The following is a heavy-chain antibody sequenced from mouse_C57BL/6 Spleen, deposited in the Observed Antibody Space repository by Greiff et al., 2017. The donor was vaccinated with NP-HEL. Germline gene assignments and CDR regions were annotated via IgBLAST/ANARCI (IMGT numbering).Heavy chain of an antibody. CDR1: GYTFTSYW. Sequence: QVQLKQSGAELAKPGASVKLSCKASGYTFTSYWMHWVKQRPGQGLEWIGYINPSSGYTKYNQKFKDKATLTADKSSSTAYMQLSSLTYEDSAVYYCARGDDYDGDYFDYWGQGTTLTVSS. CDR2: INPSSGYT. D-gene: IGHD2-4*01. V-gene: IGHV1-7*01. CDR3: ARGDDYDGDYFDY. J-gene: IGHJ2*01.